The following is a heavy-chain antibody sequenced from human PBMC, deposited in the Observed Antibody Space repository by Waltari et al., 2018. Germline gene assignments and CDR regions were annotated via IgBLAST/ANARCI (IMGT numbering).Heavy chain of an antibody. Sequence: EVQLVESGGGLVQPGRSLRLSCTASGFTFGDYAMSWFRQAPGKGLEWVSVFRSKPYGGTTESDTSVKGRFTSSREDSKSIAYLQVNSLKTEDTAVYYCTTVGSGNFGYWGQGTLVTVSP. CDR3: TTVGSGNFGY. J-gene: IGHJ4*02. V-gene: IGHV3-49*03. D-gene: IGHD3-10*01. CDR1: GFTFGDYA. CDR2: FRSKPYGGTT.